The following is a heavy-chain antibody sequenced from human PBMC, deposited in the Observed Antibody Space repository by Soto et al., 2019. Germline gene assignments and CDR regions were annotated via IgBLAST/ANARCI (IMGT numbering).Heavy chain of an antibody. J-gene: IGHJ4*02. CDR2: ISSSTSHT. CDR1: GFTFSDYY. D-gene: IGHD6-13*01. Sequence: QVQLVESGGGLVKPGGSMRLSCAVSGFTFSDYYMTWIRQAPGKGLEWVSYISSSTSHTNYADSVKGRFTISRDNAKNSLFLQINSLRAEDTAVYDCARGRGAAADYFDFWGQGTLVTVSS. V-gene: IGHV3-11*05. CDR3: ARGRGAAADYFDF.